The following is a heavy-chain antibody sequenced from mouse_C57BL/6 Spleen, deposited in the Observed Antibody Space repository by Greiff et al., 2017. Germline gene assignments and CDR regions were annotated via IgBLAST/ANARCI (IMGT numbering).Heavy chain of an antibody. J-gene: IGHJ3*01. D-gene: IGHD2-3*01. CDR2: INPNNGGT. Sequence: VQLQQSGPELVKPGASVKISCKASGYTFTDYYMNWVKQSHGKSLEWIGDINPNNGGTSYNQKFKGKATLTVDKSSSTAYMELRSLTSEDSAVYYCARDGGFSWFAYWGQGTLVTVSA. CDR3: ARDGGFSWFAY. V-gene: IGHV1-26*01. CDR1: GYTFTDYY.